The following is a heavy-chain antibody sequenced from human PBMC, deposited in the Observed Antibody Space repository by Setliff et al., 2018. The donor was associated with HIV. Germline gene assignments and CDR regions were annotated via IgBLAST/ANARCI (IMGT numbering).Heavy chain of an antibody. D-gene: IGHD3-3*01. CDR3: ARAVVFASGNFWFDP. V-gene: IGHV4-61*02. CDR2: VYITGRI. Sequence: PSETLSLTCTVSDDSIKSDNYYWSWVRQPAGKGLEWIGRVYITGRIHYNPSLKSRVSLSIDTSKNQFSLNLRSVTAADTAVYYCARAVVFASGNFWFDPWGPGALVTVSS. CDR1: DDSIKSDNYY. J-gene: IGHJ5*02.